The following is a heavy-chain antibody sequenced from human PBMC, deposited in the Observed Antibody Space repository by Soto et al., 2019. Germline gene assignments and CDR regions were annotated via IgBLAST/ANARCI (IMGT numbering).Heavy chain of an antibody. CDR2: ISYDGSNK. CDR1: GFTFSSYG. J-gene: IGHJ4*02. CDR3: AKDLSRHPEYYFDY. Sequence: QVQLVESGGGVVQPGRSLRLSCAASGFTFSSYGMHWVRQAPGKGLEWVAVISYDGSNKYYADSVKGRFTISRDNSKNTLYLQMNSLRAEDTAVYYCAKDLSRHPEYYFDYWGQGTLVTVSS. V-gene: IGHV3-30*18.